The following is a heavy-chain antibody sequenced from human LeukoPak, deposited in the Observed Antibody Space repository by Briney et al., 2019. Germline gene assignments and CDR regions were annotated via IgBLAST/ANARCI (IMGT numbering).Heavy chain of an antibody. D-gene: IGHD6-19*01. CDR3: ASSISLAVHRLRDY. V-gene: IGHV3-48*01. CDR2: ITSSSTTI. Sequence: PGGSLRLSCAVSGFTFSSYSMNWVRQAPGKGLEWISSITSSSTTIYYADSVKGRFTISRDNAKNSLYLQMNSLRAEDTAVYYCASSISLAVHRLRDYWGQGTLVTVSS. J-gene: IGHJ4*02. CDR1: GFTFSSYS.